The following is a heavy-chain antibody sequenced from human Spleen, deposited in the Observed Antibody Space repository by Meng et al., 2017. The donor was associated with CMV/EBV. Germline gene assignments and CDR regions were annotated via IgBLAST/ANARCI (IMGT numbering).Heavy chain of an antibody. Sequence: GESLKISCAASGFIFSGSAMHWVRQASGKGLEWVGRIGSKSNDYATAYAASVKGRFTISTDDSKNTAYLQMNSLKTEDTAVYYCTSSAYSKYTFDFWGQGALVTVSS. CDR3: TSSAYSKYTFDF. CDR1: GFIFSGSA. CDR2: IGSKSNDYAT. J-gene: IGHJ4*02. V-gene: IGHV3-73*01. D-gene: IGHD4-11*01.